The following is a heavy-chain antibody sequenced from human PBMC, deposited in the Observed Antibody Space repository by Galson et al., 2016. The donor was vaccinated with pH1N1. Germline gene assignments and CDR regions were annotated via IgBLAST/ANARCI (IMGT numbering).Heavy chain of an antibody. Sequence: SLRLSCAASGFTFSNYAMSWVRQAPGKGLEWVSNIISTGAGTYYADSVKGRSTVSRDNSKSTLYLQMNSLRAEDTAVYYCAKRDTVGYYYFDYWGQGALVTVSA. V-gene: IGHV3-23*01. J-gene: IGHJ4*02. CDR3: AKRDTVGYYYFDY. CDR2: IISTGAGT. D-gene: IGHD2-15*01. CDR1: GFTFSNYA.